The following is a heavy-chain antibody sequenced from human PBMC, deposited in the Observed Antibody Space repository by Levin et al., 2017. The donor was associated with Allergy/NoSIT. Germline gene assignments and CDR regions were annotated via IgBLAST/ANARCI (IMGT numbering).Heavy chain of an antibody. CDR2: IYPGDSDT. D-gene: IGHD3-10*01. CDR1: GYSFTSYW. Sequence: HGESLKISCKGSGYSFTSYWIGWVRQMPGKGLEWMGIIYPGDSDTRYSPSFQGQVTISADKSISTAYLQWSSLKASDTAMYYCARSPSMVRGVIGLTLDVWGKGTTVTVSS. CDR3: ARSPSMVRGVIGLTLDV. V-gene: IGHV5-51*01. J-gene: IGHJ6*04.